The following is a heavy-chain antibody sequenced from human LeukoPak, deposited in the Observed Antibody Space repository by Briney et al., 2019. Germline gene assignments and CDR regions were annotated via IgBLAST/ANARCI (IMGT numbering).Heavy chain of an antibody. D-gene: IGHD6-6*01. CDR3: ARLTRLSTSPDRYCLDY. Sequence: PSETLSLTCTVSGGSISSSSYYWGWIRQPPGKGLEWIGSIYYSGSTYYNPSLKSRVTISVDTSKNQFSLKLSSVTAADSAVYYCARLTRLSTSPDRYCLDYWGQGTLVTVSS. CDR1: GGSISSSSYY. V-gene: IGHV4-39*07. J-gene: IGHJ4*02. CDR2: IYYSGST.